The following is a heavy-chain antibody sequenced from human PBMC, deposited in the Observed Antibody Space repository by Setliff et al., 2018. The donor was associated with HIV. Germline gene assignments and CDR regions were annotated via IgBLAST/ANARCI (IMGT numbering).Heavy chain of an antibody. CDR3: GRDGGYSGWYFVLGYFNS. J-gene: IGHJ4*02. V-gene: IGHV4-39*02. D-gene: IGHD6-19*01. Sequence: SETLSLTCTVSGETIRNGFYYWHWMRQPPGKGLEWIGSIYYSGSTHYKSSLKSRVTISVDTSKNQFSLRLSSVTAADTAVYYCGRDGGYSGWYFVLGYFNSWGQGALVTVSS. CDR1: GETIRNGFYY. CDR2: IYYSGST.